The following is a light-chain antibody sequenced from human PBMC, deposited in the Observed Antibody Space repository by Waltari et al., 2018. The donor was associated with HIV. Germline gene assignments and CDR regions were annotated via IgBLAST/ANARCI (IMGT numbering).Light chain of an antibody. CDR3: GTWDSSLSAYV. V-gene: IGLV1-51*01. Sequence: QFLLTQPPSVSAAPGQKVTISCPGRASNIGKHYLSWSQHVPGTAPKLLIFDNNKRPSGISGRFSGSKSGTSGTLAIFGLQTGDEADYYCGTWDSSLSAYVFGTVTKVTVL. CDR1: ASNIGKHY. J-gene: IGLJ1*01. CDR2: DNN.